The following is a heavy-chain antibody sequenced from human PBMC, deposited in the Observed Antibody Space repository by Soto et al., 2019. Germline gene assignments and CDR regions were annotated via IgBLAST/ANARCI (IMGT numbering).Heavy chain of an antibody. J-gene: IGHJ3*02. CDR1: GVSINSANW. V-gene: IGHV4-4*02. Sequence: QMQLQESGPGLVKPSGTLSLTCTVSGVSINSANWWTWVRQSPGKGLEWIGEIYHSGSTNFNPSLKSRVTISVDKSNNQCYLELTSVTAADTAVYYCARYCVSGSCYLAAFDIWGQGTMVTVSS. CDR3: ARYCVSGSCYLAAFDI. CDR2: IYHSGST. D-gene: IGHD2-15*01.